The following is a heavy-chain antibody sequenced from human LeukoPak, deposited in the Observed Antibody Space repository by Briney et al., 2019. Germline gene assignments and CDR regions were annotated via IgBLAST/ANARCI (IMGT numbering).Heavy chain of an antibody. CDR2: IIPIFGTA. J-gene: IGHJ4*02. CDR1: GGTFSSYA. Sequence: SVKVSCKASGGTFSSYAISWVRQAPGQGLEWMGGIIPIFGTANYAQKFQGRVTITADESTSTAYMELSSLRSEDTAVYYCARGLIPNYYGSGSYYNPFDYWGQGTPVTVSS. V-gene: IGHV1-69*01. D-gene: IGHD3-10*01. CDR3: ARGLIPNYYGSGSYYNPFDY.